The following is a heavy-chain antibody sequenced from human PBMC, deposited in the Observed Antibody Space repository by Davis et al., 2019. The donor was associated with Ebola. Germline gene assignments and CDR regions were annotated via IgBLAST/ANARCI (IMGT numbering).Heavy chain of an antibody. V-gene: IGHV4-59*01. CDR2: IYYSGST. J-gene: IGHJ4*02. CDR3: ARLDAY. Sequence: MPGGSLRLSCAVYGGSFSGYYWSWIRQPPGKGLEWIGYIYYSGSTNYNPSLKSRVTISVDTSKNQFSLKLSSVTAADTAVYYCARLDAYWGQGTLVTVSS. D-gene: IGHD1-1*01. CDR1: GGSFSGYY.